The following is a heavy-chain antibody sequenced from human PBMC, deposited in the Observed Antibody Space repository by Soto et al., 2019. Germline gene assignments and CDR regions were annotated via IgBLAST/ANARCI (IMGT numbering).Heavy chain of an antibody. CDR3: ARGRDGWSTGNATDT. Sequence: ASVKVSCKASGYTFINYYMHWVRQAPGQGLEWMGWISAYNGNTNYAQKLQGRVTMTTDTSTSTAYMELRSLRSDDTAVYYCARGRDGWSTGNATDTWGQGTMVTVS. D-gene: IGHD6-19*01. J-gene: IGHJ3*02. CDR2: ISAYNGNT. CDR1: GYTFINYY. V-gene: IGHV1-18*04.